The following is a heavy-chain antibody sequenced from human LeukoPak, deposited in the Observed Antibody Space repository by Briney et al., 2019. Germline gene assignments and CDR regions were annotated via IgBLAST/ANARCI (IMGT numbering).Heavy chain of an antibody. V-gene: IGHV3-7*03. CDR1: GFTFNNYW. Sequence: PGGSLRLSCVASGFTFNNYWMDWVRQAPGKGLEWVASIKPDGSQKDYVDSVKGRFTISRDNGKNSLYLQLNSLRAEDTAVYYCAKDLTGVRNYYYYMDVWGKGTTVTVSS. CDR3: AKDLTGVRNYYYYMDV. CDR2: IKPDGSQK. D-gene: IGHD3-9*01. J-gene: IGHJ6*03.